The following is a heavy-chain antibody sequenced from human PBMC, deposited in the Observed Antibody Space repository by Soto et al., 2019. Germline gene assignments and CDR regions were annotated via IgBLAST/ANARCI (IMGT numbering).Heavy chain of an antibody. Sequence: SETLSLTCAVYGGSFSGYYWSWIRQPPGKGLEWIGEINHSGSTNYNPSLKSRVTISVDTSKNQFSLKLSSVTAADTAVYYCARAIVVVVAATTPLPYYFDYWGQGTLVTVSS. D-gene: IGHD2-15*01. V-gene: IGHV4-34*01. CDR1: GGSFSGYY. J-gene: IGHJ4*02. CDR3: ARAIVVVVAATTPLPYYFDY. CDR2: INHSGST.